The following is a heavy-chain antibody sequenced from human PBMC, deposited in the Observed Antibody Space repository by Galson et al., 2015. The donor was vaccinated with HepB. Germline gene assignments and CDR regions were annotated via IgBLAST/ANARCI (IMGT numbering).Heavy chain of an antibody. CDR3: TKDSRKGTSGWYS. J-gene: IGHJ4*02. V-gene: IGHV3-23*01. Sequence: SLRLSCAASGFSFSGFAMSWVRQAPGKGLEWLSAISDNGGTTYYADSVRGRITISRDNSKDTLFLQVNNLRAEDTATYFCTKDSRKGTSGWYSWGQGTLVTVSS. CDR2: ISDNGGTT. CDR1: GFSFSGFA. D-gene: IGHD6-19*01.